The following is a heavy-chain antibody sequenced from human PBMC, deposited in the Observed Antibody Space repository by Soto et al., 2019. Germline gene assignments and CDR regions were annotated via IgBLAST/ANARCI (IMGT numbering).Heavy chain of an antibody. CDR3: AGAGYDILTGYYKKQRYFDY. J-gene: IGHJ4*02. D-gene: IGHD3-9*01. CDR1: GGCISTYY. CDR2: IYYSGST. V-gene: IGHV4-59*01. Sequence: XATLSLTFTVSGGCISTYYWNWIRQPPGKGLEWIGFIYYSGSTSYNPSLKSRVTISLDTSKNQVSLKLNSVTAADTAVYYCAGAGYDILTGYYKKQRYFDYWGGGTLVTVSS.